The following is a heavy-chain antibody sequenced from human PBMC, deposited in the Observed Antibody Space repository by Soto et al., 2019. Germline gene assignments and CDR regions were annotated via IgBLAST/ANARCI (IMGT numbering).Heavy chain of an antibody. CDR1: GGTFSDFT. Sequence: ASVKVSCKASGGTFSDFTINWVRQAPGQRLEWMGGIIPIFDAANYAEKFQGRVTITADESTSTSFMEVSSLRSEDTAVYYCARNGTQTGYSYGMDVWGQGTMVTVSS. D-gene: IGHD1-1*01. J-gene: IGHJ6*02. CDR3: ARNGTQTGYSYGMDV. CDR2: IIPIFDAA. V-gene: IGHV1-69*13.